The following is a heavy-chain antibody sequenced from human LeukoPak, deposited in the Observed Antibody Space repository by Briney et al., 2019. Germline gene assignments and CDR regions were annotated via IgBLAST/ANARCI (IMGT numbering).Heavy chain of an antibody. CDR2: IKSDGSST. CDR1: GFTFISYW. V-gene: IGHV3-74*01. J-gene: IGHJ4*02. Sequence: PGGSLRLSCAASGFTFISYWMHWVRQAPGKGLVWVSRIKSDGSSTSYADSVKGRFTISRDNAKNTLYLQMNRLRAEDTAVYYCSRGAIEYCSGGSCYSDYWGQGTLVTVSS. D-gene: IGHD2-15*01. CDR3: SRGAIEYCSGGSCYSDY.